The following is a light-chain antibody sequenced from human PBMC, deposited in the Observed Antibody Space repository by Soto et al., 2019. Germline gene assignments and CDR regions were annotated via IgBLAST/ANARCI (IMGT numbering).Light chain of an antibody. CDR2: LGS. CDR1: QSLLHGNGYNY. CDR3: MQGLQMPFT. Sequence: DLVLTQSPPSLPVTPGEPASISCRSSQSLLHGNGYNYLEWYLQRPGQSPQLLIYLGSTRASGVPDRFSGSGSGTDFTLKISRVEAEDGGLYYCMQGLQMPFTFGPGTKVDIK. J-gene: IGKJ3*01. V-gene: IGKV2-28*01.